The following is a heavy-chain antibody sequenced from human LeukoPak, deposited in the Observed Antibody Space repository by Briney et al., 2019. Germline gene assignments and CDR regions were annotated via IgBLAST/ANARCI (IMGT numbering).Heavy chain of an antibody. J-gene: IGHJ6*03. V-gene: IGHV4-59*11. CDR1: GGSISSHY. D-gene: IGHD2-15*01. Sequence: SETLSLTCTVSGGSISSHYWSWIRQPPGKGLEWIGYIYYSGSTNYNPSLKSRVTISVDTSKNQFSLKLSSVTAADTAVYYCVRGSPVGPDYMDVWGKGTTVTVSS. CDR3: VRGSPVGPDYMDV. CDR2: IYYSGST.